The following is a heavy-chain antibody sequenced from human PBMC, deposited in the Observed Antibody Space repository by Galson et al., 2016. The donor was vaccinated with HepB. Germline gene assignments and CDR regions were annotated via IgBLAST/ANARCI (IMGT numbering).Heavy chain of an antibody. D-gene: IGHD1-26*01. Sequence: SETLSLTCTVSGGSLSSYYWSWIRQSPGKGPEWIGYIYYSGSTNYSPSLRSRLTLSIDTSKNQFSLMLTSVTAADTAVYFCARRRQQVSMGWFDPWGQGTLVTVSS. CDR3: ARRRQQVSMGWFDP. V-gene: IGHV4-59*08. CDR1: GGSLSSYY. CDR2: IYYSGST. J-gene: IGHJ5*02.